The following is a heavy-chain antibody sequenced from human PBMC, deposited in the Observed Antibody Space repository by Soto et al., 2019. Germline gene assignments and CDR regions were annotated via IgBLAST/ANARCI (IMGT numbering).Heavy chain of an antibody. CDR1: GGTFSNYA. D-gene: IGHD2-2*01. CDR3: ARGGDIVLVPTDISWFDP. CDR2: IIPMFGSA. Sequence: QVQLVQSGAEVKKPGSLVKVSCKASGGTFSNYAISWVRQAPGQGLEWMGGIIPMFGSANYAQKFQGRVTITADESTSTAYMELSSLRSEDTAVYYCARGGDIVLVPTDISWFDPWGQGTLVTVSS. V-gene: IGHV1-69*12. J-gene: IGHJ5*02.